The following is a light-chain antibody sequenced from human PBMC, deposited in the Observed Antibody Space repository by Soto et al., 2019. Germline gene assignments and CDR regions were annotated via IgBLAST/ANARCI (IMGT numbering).Light chain of an antibody. CDR2: DAS. CDR1: QSISTW. V-gene: IGKV1-5*01. CDR3: QRYNSYSRA. Sequence: DIQMTQSPSTLSASVGDRVTITCRASQSISTWLAWYQQKPGKAPKLLIYDASNLESGVPSRFSGSGSGTEFTLTISSLQPDDFATYYCQRYNSYSRAFGQGTKVQIK. J-gene: IGKJ1*01.